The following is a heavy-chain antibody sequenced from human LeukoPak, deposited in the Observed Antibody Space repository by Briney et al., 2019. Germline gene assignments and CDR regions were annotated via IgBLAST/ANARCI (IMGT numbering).Heavy chain of an antibody. D-gene: IGHD6-13*01. CDR1: GYTLTELS. J-gene: IGHJ4*02. V-gene: IGHV1-24*01. CDR3: ATLPRVFSSSWYFDY. Sequence: ASVKVSCKAPGYTLTELSMHWVRQAPGKGLEWMGGFDPEDGETIYAQKFQGRVTMTEDTSTDTAYMELSSLRSEDTAVYYCATLPRVFSSSWYFDYWGQGTLVTVSS. CDR2: FDPEDGET.